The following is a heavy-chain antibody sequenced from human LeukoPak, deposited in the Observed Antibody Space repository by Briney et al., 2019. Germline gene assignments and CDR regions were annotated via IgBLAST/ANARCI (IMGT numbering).Heavy chain of an antibody. J-gene: IGHJ4*02. Sequence: ASVKLSCKASGGTFSSYAISWVRQAPGQGLEWMGRIIPILGIANYAQKFQGRVTITADKSTSTAYMELSSLRSEDMAVYYCATKGGSYCSGGSCYDYWGQGTLVTVSS. CDR2: IIPILGIA. V-gene: IGHV1-69*04. D-gene: IGHD2-15*01. CDR3: ATKGGSYCSGGSCYDY. CDR1: GGTFSSYA.